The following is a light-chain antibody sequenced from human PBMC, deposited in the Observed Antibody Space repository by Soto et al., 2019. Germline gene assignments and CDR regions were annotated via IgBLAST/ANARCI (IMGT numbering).Light chain of an antibody. V-gene: IGKV3-15*01. J-gene: IGKJ1*01. CDR1: QTVTRN. Sequence: EIVMTQSPASLSVSPGERATLSCSASQTVTRNLAWYQQKPGQAPRLLIYGASTRATGIPARFSGSGSGTEFTLTISILQSEDSAVYYCQQYNNWPPATFGKGTKVEIK. CDR3: QQYNNWPPAT. CDR2: GAS.